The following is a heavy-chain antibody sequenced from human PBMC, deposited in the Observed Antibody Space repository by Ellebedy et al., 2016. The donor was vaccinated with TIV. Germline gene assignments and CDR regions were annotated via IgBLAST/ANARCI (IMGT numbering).Heavy chain of an antibody. D-gene: IGHD1-26*01. V-gene: IGHV3-33*06. CDR2: IWYDGSNK. J-gene: IGHJ3*02. Sequence: GGSLRLXXAASGFTFSSYGMHWVRQAPGKGLEWVPVIWYDGSNKYHAESVKGRSTISRDNSKNTRYLQMNSLRAEDTDVYYCAKGLVGGTWETHPFDMWGQGTMVTVSS. CDR1: GFTFSSYG. CDR3: AKGLVGGTWETHPFDM.